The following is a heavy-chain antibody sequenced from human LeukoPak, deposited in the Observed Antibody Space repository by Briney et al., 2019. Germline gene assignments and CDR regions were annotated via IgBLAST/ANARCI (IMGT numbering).Heavy chain of an antibody. CDR3: ARVGPTDCSRTSCSSSFDY. Sequence: ASVKVSCKASGYTFTSYDINWVRQATGQGLEWMGWMNPNSGNTGYAQKFQGRVTMTRNTSISTAYMELSSLRSEDTAVYYCARVGPTDCSRTSCSSSFDYWGQGTLVTVSS. CDR1: GYTFTSYD. J-gene: IGHJ4*02. V-gene: IGHV1-8*01. CDR2: MNPNSGNT. D-gene: IGHD2-2*01.